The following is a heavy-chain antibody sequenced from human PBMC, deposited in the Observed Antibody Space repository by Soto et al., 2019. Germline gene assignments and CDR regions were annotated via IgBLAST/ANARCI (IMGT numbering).Heavy chain of an antibody. CDR2: ISYDGSNK. CDR1: GFTFTTYA. Sequence: HPGGSLRLSCAASGFTFTTYAMHWVRQAPGKGLEWVAVISYDGSNKYYADSVKGRFTISRDNSKNTLYLQMNSLRVEDTAVYYCARDFHTETYWGQGTLVTVSS. J-gene: IGHJ4*02. V-gene: IGHV3-30-3*01. CDR3: ARDFHTETY.